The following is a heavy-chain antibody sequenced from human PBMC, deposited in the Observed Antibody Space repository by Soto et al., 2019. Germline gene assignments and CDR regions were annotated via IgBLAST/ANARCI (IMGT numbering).Heavy chain of an antibody. V-gene: IGHV1-69*13. CDR2: IIPIFGTA. D-gene: IGHD4-17*01. Sequence: ASVKVSCKASGGTFSSYAISWVRQAPGQGLEWMGGIIPIFGTANYAQKFQGRVTITADESTSTAYMELSSLRSEDTAVYYCARVPTVTSPSSEYYYYGMDVWGQGTTVTVSS. CDR3: ARVPTVTSPSSEYYYYGMDV. CDR1: GGTFSSYA. J-gene: IGHJ6*02.